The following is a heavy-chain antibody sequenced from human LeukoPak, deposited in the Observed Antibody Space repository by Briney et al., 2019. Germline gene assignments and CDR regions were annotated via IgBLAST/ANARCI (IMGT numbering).Heavy chain of an antibody. Sequence: PGGSLRLSCAASGFTFSSYSMNWVRQAPGKGLEWVSSISSSSSYIYYAASVKGRFTISRDNAKNSLYLQMNSLRAEDTAVYYCARPDYYDSSGYITPLDYWGQGTLVTVSS. D-gene: IGHD3-22*01. CDR3: ARPDYYDSSGYITPLDY. J-gene: IGHJ4*02. V-gene: IGHV3-21*01. CDR1: GFTFSSYS. CDR2: ISSSSSYI.